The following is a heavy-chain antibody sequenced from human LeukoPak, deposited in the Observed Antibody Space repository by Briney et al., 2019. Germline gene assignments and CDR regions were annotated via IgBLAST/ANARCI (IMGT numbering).Heavy chain of an antibody. V-gene: IGHV4-59*01. CDR2: IYYSGST. CDR1: GGSISSYY. CDR3: ARQYIDILTGYHRGELYWYFDL. Sequence: PSETLSLTCTVSGGSISSYYWSWIRQPPGKGLEWIGYIYYSGSTNYNPSLRSRVTISVDTSKNQFSLRLSSVTAADTAVYYCARQYIDILTGYHRGELYWYFDLWGRGTLVTVSS. J-gene: IGHJ2*01. D-gene: IGHD3-9*01.